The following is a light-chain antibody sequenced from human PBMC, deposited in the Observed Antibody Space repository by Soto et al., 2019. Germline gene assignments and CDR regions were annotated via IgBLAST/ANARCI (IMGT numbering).Light chain of an antibody. CDR2: SAS. Sequence: TVMTQSPATLSVSPGETVTVSCRASQSVGGALAWYQQKPGQAPRLLIHSASTRATGVPARFSGSGSGTDFTLTISSLQSEDFAVYYCQQYDHWTPEFGQGTKLEIK. J-gene: IGKJ2*01. CDR3: QQYDHWTPE. V-gene: IGKV3-15*01. CDR1: QSVGGA.